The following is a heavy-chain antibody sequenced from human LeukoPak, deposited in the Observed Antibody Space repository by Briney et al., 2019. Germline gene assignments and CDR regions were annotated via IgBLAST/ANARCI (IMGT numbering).Heavy chain of an antibody. D-gene: IGHD3-10*01. Sequence: SETLSLTCAVYGGSFSGYYWSWIRQPPGKGLEWIGEINHSGSTNYNPSLKSRVTISVDTSENQFSLKLSSVTAADTAVYYCARAPPRYYGSGSYSDAFDIWGQGTMVTVSS. J-gene: IGHJ3*02. CDR1: GGSFSGYY. CDR2: INHSGST. V-gene: IGHV4-34*01. CDR3: ARAPPRYYGSGSYSDAFDI.